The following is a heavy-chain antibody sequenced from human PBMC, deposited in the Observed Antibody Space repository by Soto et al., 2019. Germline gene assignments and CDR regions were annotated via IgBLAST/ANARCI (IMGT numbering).Heavy chain of an antibody. Sequence: QVQLVQSGAEVKKPGSSVKVSCKASGGTFSSYAISWVRQAPGQGLEWMGGIIPIFGTANYAQKFQGRVTITADESTSTAYIELSSLRSEDTAMYYCARTNTAMVTGWFDPWGQGTLVTVSS. CDR2: IIPIFGTA. J-gene: IGHJ5*02. V-gene: IGHV1-69*12. D-gene: IGHD5-18*01. CDR3: ARTNTAMVTGWFDP. CDR1: GGTFSSYA.